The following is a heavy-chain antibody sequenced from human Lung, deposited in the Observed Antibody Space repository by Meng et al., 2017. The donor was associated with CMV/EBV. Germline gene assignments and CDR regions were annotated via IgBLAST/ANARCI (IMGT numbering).Heavy chain of an antibody. CDR1: GYTFTNYY. D-gene: IGHD6-13*01. V-gene: IGHV1-2*02. CDR2: IKPNSGAT. J-gene: IGHJ4*02. CDR3: ARAPGLSLAAAASDAYFDK. Sequence: ASVXVSXKASGYTFTNYYIHWVRQAPGQGLEWMGWIKPNSGATNYVQKFQGRLTVTRDTSITTAYMELTRLRSDETAVYYCARAPGLSLAAAASDAYFDKWXQGTLVTVSS.